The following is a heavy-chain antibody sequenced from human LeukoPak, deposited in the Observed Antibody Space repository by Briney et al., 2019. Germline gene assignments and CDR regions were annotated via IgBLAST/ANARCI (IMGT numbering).Heavy chain of an antibody. CDR3: ARHEIGGDRSSWYXX. J-gene: IGHJ1*01. V-gene: IGHV5-51*01. CDR2: IYPGDSQT. CDR1: GYIFSNYW. Sequence: GDSLKISCKGSGYIFSNYWITWVRQMPGKGLEWMGIIYPGDSQTRYSPSFQGQVTISADRSIRTAYLHWSSLKASDTAMYYCARHEIGGDRSSWYXXWGQGTLVT. D-gene: IGHD6-13*01.